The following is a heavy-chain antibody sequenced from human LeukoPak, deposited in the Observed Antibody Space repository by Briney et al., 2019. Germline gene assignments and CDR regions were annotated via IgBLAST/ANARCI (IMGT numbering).Heavy chain of an antibody. Sequence: ASVKVSCKASGYTFTSYGISWVRQAPGQGLEWMGWISAYNGNTKYAQKLQGRVTMTTDTSTSTAYMELRSLRSDDTAVYYCARDNSVEGIAWWFDPWGQGTLVTVSP. CDR3: ARDNSVEGIAWWFDP. J-gene: IGHJ5*02. D-gene: IGHD4-23*01. CDR1: GYTFTSYG. CDR2: ISAYNGNT. V-gene: IGHV1-18*01.